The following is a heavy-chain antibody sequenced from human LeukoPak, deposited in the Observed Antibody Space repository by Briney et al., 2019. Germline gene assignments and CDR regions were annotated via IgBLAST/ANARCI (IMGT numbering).Heavy chain of an antibody. CDR3: ARVLTGDLRSAFDI. CDR1: GFTFTSSA. CDR2: IVVGSGNT. Sequence: GASVKVSCKASGFTFTSSAVQWVRQARGQRLEWIGWIVVGSGNTNYAQKFQERVTITRDMSTSTAYMELSSLRSEDTAVYYCARVLTGDLRSAFDIWGQGTMVTVSS. D-gene: IGHD7-27*01. V-gene: IGHV1-58*01. J-gene: IGHJ3*02.